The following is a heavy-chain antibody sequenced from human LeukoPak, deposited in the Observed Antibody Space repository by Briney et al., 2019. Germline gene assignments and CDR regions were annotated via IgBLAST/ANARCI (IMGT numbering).Heavy chain of an antibody. J-gene: IGHJ4*02. Sequence: GGSLRLSCAASGFTFSNYDMHWVRNSTEQGMEWVAAIGAAGETYYRASVKGRFTVSRQNDKASLFLQMNTLRPGDTALYYCARGRPYGDYVYFDQWGQGTLVTVSS. CDR1: GFTFSNYD. CDR3: ARGRPYGDYVYFDQ. CDR2: IGAAGET. D-gene: IGHD4-17*01. V-gene: IGHV3-13*01.